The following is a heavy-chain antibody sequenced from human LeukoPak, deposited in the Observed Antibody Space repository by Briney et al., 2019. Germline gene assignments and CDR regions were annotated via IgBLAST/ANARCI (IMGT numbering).Heavy chain of an antibody. CDR3: AVSEYYGSGSYYDY. V-gene: IGHV1-69*02. D-gene: IGHD3-10*01. J-gene: IGHJ4*02. CDR1: GCTFSSYT. CDR2: IIPILGIA. Sequence: SVNVSCKASGCTFSSYTISWVRQAPGQGLEWIGRIIPILGIANYAQHFQGRVTITADKSQSTAYMELSSLRSEDTAVYYCAVSEYYGSGSYYDYWGQGTLVTVSS.